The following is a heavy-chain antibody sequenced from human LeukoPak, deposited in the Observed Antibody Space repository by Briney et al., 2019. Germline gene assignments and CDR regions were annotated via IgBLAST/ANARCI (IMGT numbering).Heavy chain of an antibody. CDR2: IYYSGST. Sequence: PSETLSLTCTVSGGSISSSSYYWGWIRQPPGKGLEWIGSIYYSGSTYYNPSLKSRVTISVDTSKNQFSLKLSSVTAADTAVYYCARSRNKPPNWFDPWGQGTLVTVSS. CDR1: GGSISSSSYY. CDR3: ARSRNKPPNWFDP. D-gene: IGHD1-14*01. V-gene: IGHV4-39*07. J-gene: IGHJ5*02.